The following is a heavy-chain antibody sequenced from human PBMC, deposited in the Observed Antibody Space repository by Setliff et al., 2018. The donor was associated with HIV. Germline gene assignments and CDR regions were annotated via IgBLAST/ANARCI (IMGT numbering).Heavy chain of an antibody. V-gene: IGHV1-18*01. CDR1: GYSFINYG. D-gene: IGHD4-17*01. Sequence: ASVKVSCKASGYSFINYGISWVRQAPGQGLEWMGWISAYTGHTDYASRLLGRVTLTTDTSTSTAYMELRSLSSDDTAVYFCARALYGEYGGDPNWLDPWGQGTLVTVSS. J-gene: IGHJ5*02. CDR3: ARALYGEYGGDPNWLDP. CDR2: ISAYTGHT.